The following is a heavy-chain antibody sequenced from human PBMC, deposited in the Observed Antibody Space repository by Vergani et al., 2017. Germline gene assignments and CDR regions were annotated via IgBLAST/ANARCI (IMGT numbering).Heavy chain of an antibody. CDR3: ARDLFYYDSSGYYSGFFDY. V-gene: IGHV3-21*01. CDR1: GFTFSSYS. Sequence: EVQLLESGGGVVQPGRSLRLSCAASGFTFSSYSMNWVRQAPGKGLEWVSSISSSSSYIYYADSVKGRFTISRDNAKNSLYLQMNSLRAEDTAVYYCARDLFYYDSSGYYSGFFDYWGQGTLVTVSS. CDR2: ISSSSSYI. D-gene: IGHD3-22*01. J-gene: IGHJ4*02.